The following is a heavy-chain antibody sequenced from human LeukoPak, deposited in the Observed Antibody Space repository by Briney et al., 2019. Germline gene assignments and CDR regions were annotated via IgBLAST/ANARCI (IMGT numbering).Heavy chain of an antibody. J-gene: IGHJ6*03. CDR3: AREGQSLYYYYYYMDV. Sequence: GRSPRLSCAASGLTFSSYWMHSVRPAPGKVLVWVSRINSDGSSTSYADSVKGRFTISRDNAKNTLYLQMNSLRAEDTAVYYCAREGQSLYYYYYYMDVWGKGTTVTVSS. V-gene: IGHV3-74*01. D-gene: IGHD6-19*01. CDR1: GLTFSSYW. CDR2: INSDGSST.